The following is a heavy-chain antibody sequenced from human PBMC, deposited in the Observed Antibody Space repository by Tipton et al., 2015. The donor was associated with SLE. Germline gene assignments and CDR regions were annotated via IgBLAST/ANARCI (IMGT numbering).Heavy chain of an antibody. CDR2: INHSGST. CDR3: ARGEGYYGSGSYQGWFDP. CDR1: GGSISSYY. Sequence: TLSLTCTVSGGSISSYYWSWIRQPLGKGLVWIGEINHSGSTNYNPSLKSRVTISVDTSKNQFSLKLDSVTAADTAVYYCARGEGYYGSGSYQGWFDPWGQGTLVTVSS. J-gene: IGHJ5*02. V-gene: IGHV4-34*01. D-gene: IGHD3-10*01.